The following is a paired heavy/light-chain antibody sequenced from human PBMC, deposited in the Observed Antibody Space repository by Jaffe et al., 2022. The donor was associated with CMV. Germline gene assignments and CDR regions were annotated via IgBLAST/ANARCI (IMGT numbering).Light chain of an antibody. J-gene: IGLJ2*01. CDR3: MIWHSSAVV. CDR1: SGINVATYR. CDR2: YKSDSDK. Sequence: QAVLTQPSSLSASPGASASLTCTLRSGINVATYRIYWYQQKPGSPPQYLLRYKSDSDKQRGSGVPSRFSGSKDASANAGILLISGLQSEDEAEYYCMIWHSSAVVFGGGTKLTVL. V-gene: IGLV5-45*03.
Heavy chain of an antibody. CDR3: ASSDPSGNTGRILYYYYGIDV. V-gene: IGHV4-61*01. Sequence: QVQLQESGPGLVKPSETLSLTCTVSGGSVSSGSYYWSWIRQPPGKGLEWIGYISYSGSTTYDPSLKSRVTISMDTSKNQFSLNLTSVTAADTAVYYCASSDPSGNTGRILYYYYGIDVWGQGTTVTVSS. CDR2: ISYSGST. D-gene: IGHD3-10*01. J-gene: IGHJ6*02. CDR1: GGSVSSGSYY.